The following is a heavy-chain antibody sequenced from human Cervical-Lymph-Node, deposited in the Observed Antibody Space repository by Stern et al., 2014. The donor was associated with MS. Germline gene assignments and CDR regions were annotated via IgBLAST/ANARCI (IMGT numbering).Heavy chain of an antibody. CDR2: ISHDGSKK. Sequence: VQLVESGGGVVQPGRSLRLSCAASGFPFTSFAIHWVRQGPGKGLEWVAVISHDGSKKYYAEFVKVRFTISRDNSQNTVYLQMNRLKVEDTAVFYCAREGRIAAAGTYYYYGMDVWGQGTTVTVSS. CDR1: GFPFTSFA. V-gene: IGHV3-30-3*01. CDR3: AREGRIAAAGTYYYYGMDV. D-gene: IGHD6-13*01. J-gene: IGHJ6*02.